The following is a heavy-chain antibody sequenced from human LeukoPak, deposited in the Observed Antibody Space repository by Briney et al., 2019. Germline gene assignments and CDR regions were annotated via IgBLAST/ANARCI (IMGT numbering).Heavy chain of an antibody. Sequence: PSETLSLTCTVSGGSISSGGYYWSWIRQHPGKGLEWIGYIYYSGSTYYNPSLKSRVTISVDTSKNQFSLKLSSTTAADTAVYYCARAPVATPSEFDYWGQGTLVTVSS. D-gene: IGHD5-12*01. CDR3: ARAPVATPSEFDY. J-gene: IGHJ4*02. CDR2: IYYSGST. CDR1: GGSISSGGYY. V-gene: IGHV4-31*03.